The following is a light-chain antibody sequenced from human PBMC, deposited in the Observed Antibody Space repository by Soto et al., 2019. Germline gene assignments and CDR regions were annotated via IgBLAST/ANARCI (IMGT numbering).Light chain of an antibody. Sequence: EISMTQFPAILSASRGGWATLPFRAAQDVTTNFAWYQLRRGQPPRLLIYDISTRATGVPARFSGSGSGTEFTLTISGLQSEDFALYFCQQYNNWPFSFGPGTRLEIK. CDR2: DIS. V-gene: IGKV3-15*01. CDR3: QQYNNWPFS. CDR1: QDVTTN. J-gene: IGKJ5*01.